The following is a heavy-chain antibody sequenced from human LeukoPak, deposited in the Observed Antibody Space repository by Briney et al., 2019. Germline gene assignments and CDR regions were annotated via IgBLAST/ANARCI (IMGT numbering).Heavy chain of an antibody. J-gene: IGHJ5*02. Sequence: PSETLSLTCTVSGYSISSGYYWGWIRQPPGKGLEWIGSIYHSGSTYYNPSLKRRVTISVDTSKNQFSLKLSSVTAADTAVYYCARDPSSSTWGQGTLVTVSS. CDR3: ARDPSSST. V-gene: IGHV4-38-2*02. D-gene: IGHD6-13*01. CDR2: IYHSGST. CDR1: GYSISSGYY.